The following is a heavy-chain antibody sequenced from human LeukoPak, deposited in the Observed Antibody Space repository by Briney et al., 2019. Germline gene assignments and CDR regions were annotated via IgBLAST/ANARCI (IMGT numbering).Heavy chain of an antibody. D-gene: IGHD3-22*01. CDR2: ISGSGSRT. Sequence: GGSLRLSCAVSGFTFSTYDMSWVRQAPGKGLEWVSIISGSGSRTFYADSVKGRFTISRDNSKNTLYLQMNSQRAEDTAVYYCAKVAAMIIDHWGQGTLVSVSS. CDR1: GFTFSTYD. V-gene: IGHV3-23*01. J-gene: IGHJ4*02. CDR3: AKVAAMIIDH.